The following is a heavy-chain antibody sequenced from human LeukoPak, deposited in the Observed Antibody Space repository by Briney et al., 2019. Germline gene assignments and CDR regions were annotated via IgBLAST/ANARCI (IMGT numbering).Heavy chain of an antibody. CDR3: ARVSVAGANWFDP. V-gene: IGHV3-30-3*01. D-gene: IGHD6-19*01. CDR2: ISYDGSNK. CDR1: GFTFITYA. J-gene: IGHJ5*02. Sequence: GALRLSCAASGFTFITYAMHWVRQAPGKGLEWVAVISYDGSNKYYVDSVKGRFTISRDNSKNTLYLQMNSLRTEDTAVYYCARVSVAGANWFDPWGQGTLVTVSS.